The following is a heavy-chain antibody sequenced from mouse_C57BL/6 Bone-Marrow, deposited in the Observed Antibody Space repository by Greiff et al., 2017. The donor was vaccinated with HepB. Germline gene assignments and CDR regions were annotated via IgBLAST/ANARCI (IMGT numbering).Heavy chain of an antibody. CDR1: GFSLTSYA. J-gene: IGHJ2*01. D-gene: IGHD2-5*01. CDR3: ARNSYYSKGYFDY. Sequence: VKLQESGPGLVAPSQSLSITCTVSGFSLTSYAISWVRQPPGKGLEWLGVIWTGGGTNYNSALKSRLSISKDNSKSQVFLKMNSLQTDDTARYYCARNSYYSKGYFDYWGQGTTLTVSS. CDR2: IWTGGGT. V-gene: IGHV2-9-1*01.